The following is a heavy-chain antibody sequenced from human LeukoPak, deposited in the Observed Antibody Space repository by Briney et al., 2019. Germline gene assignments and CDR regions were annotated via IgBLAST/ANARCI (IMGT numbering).Heavy chain of an antibody. CDR3: ARDLPAANFDY. J-gene: IGHJ4*02. Sequence: PGRSLRLSCAASGFTFSSYGMHWVRQAPGKGLEWVANIKQDGSEKYSVDSVKGRFTISRDNAKNSLYLQMNSLRAEDTAVYYWARDLPAANFDYWGQGTLVTVSS. D-gene: IGHD2-2*01. CDR1: GFTFSSYG. V-gene: IGHV3-7*04. CDR2: IKQDGSEK.